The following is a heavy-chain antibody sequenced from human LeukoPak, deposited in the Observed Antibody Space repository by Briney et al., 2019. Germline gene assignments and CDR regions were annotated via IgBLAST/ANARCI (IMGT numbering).Heavy chain of an antibody. CDR2: ISYDGSNK. D-gene: IGHD6-19*01. J-gene: IGHJ4*02. V-gene: IGHV3-30-3*01. Sequence: GGSLRLSCAASGLTFSSYAMHWVRQAPGKGLEWVAVISYDGSNKYYADSVKGRLTISRDNSKNTLYLQMNSLRAEDTAVYYCARDGGQWLVHFDYWGQGTLVTVSS. CDR3: ARDGGQWLVHFDY. CDR1: GLTFSSYA.